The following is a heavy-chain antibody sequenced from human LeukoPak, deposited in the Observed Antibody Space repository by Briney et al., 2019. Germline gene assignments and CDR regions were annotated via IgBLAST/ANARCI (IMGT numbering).Heavy chain of an antibody. V-gene: IGHV3-23*01. CDR1: GFTFSSYA. Sequence: GGSLRLSCAASGFTFSSYAMSWVRQAPGKGLEWVSGISGSGDTTYYADSVKGRFTISRDNSKNTLYLQMNSLRAEDTAVYYCARARTYYDILTGYDYWGQGTLVTVSS. CDR3: ARARTYYDILTGYDY. D-gene: IGHD3-9*01. J-gene: IGHJ4*02. CDR2: ISGSGDTT.